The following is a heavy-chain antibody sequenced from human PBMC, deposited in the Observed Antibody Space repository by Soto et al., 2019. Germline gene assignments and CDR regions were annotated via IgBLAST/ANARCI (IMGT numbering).Heavy chain of an antibody. CDR2: MNPSTGNS. D-gene: IGHD1-1*01. Sequence: QVQLVQSGAEVRKPGASVKVSCEASGYTFTSYDIYWVRQATGQGLEWMGWMNPSTGNSGYAQKFQGRVTMTSDTSISTANLELSSLRSEDRAVYYCARRAETNGWNGFGADKYYFDFWGQGTLVTVSS. CDR3: ARRAETNGWNGFGADKYYFDF. J-gene: IGHJ4*02. V-gene: IGHV1-8*01. CDR1: GYTFTSYD.